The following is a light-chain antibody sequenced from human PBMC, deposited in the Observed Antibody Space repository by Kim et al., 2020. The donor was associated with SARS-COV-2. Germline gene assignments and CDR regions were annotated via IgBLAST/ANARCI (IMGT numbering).Light chain of an antibody. CDR2: GNS. V-gene: IGLV1-40*01. Sequence: RVTLSCTGSSSNVGAGYDVHWYQQLPGTAPKLLIYGNSNRPSGVPDRFSGSKSGTSASLAITGLQAEDEADYYCQSYDGSLSGSVFGGGTQLTVL. CDR1: SSNVGAGYD. J-gene: IGLJ2*01. CDR3: QSYDGSLSGSV.